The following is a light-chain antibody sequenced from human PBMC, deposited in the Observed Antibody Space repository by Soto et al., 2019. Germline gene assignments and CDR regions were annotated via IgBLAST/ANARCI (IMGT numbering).Light chain of an antibody. CDR2: EVN. V-gene: IGLV2-8*01. CDR3: RSYESIHNCWV. CDR1: SSDIGGDKD. Sequence: QSVLTQPPSASGSPGQSVTISCTGTSSDIGGDKDVSWYQQHPGTAPKLLIFEVNNRPSGVPDRLSGSKSGTSASLTVTGLQAEDEADYYCRSYESIHNCWVFGAGTKLTVL. J-gene: IGLJ3*02.